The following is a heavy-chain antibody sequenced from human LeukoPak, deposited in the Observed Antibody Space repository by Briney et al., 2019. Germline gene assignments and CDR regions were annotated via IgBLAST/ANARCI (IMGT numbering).Heavy chain of an antibody. V-gene: IGHV4-4*02. Sequence: SETLSLTCSVSIGSISSNKWWSWVRQSPVKGLEWIGEIYLYGTTNYNPSFTSRVTMSVDRSRNQFSLKLSSVTAADTAVYYCARFRPGRGYFDLWGRGTLVTVSS. CDR1: IGSISSNKW. CDR2: IYLYGTT. CDR3: ARFRPGRGYFDL. J-gene: IGHJ2*01.